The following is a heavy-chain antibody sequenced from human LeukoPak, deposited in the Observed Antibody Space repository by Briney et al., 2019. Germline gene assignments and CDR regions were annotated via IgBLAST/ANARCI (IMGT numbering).Heavy chain of an antibody. CDR3: ARKTTGGAFDI. CDR2: IYHSGNT. V-gene: IGHV4-38-2*02. D-gene: IGHD1-14*01. CDR1: GYSISSGYS. Sequence: SETLSLTCTVSGYSISSGYSWGWIRQPPGKGLEWIGSIYHSGNTYYNPSLESRVTISVDTSTNQFSLKLTSVTAADTAVYSCARKTTGGAFDIWGQGTMVSVSS. J-gene: IGHJ3*02.